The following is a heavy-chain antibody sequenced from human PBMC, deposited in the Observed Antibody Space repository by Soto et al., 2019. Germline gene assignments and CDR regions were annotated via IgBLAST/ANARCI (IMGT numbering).Heavy chain of an antibody. CDR3: AHVGGLELWLYRLDH. J-gene: IGHJ4*02. CDR2: IYWDDDK. CDR1: GFSLTTTGVG. D-gene: IGHD6-19*01. Sequence: QITLKESGPSLVKPTQTLTLTCTFSGFSLTTTGVGVVWIRQPPGKALERLALIYWDDDKHYSPSLRSRLTVTKDTTKNQVVLTLTNVDPADTGTYFCAHVGGLELWLYRLDHWGQGTLVTVSS. V-gene: IGHV2-5*02.